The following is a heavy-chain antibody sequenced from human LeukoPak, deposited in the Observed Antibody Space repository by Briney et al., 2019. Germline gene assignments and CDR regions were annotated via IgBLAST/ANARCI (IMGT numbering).Heavy chain of an antibody. CDR2: INTDGSRT. Sequence: GGSLRLSCAASGFTFSNYWMHWVRQAPGKGLVWVSRINTDGSRTSYADSVKGRFTISRGNAKNTLYLQMNSLRDEDMAVYYCARDRNSMMRAWFDPWGQGTLVTVSS. D-gene: IGHD2/OR15-2a*01. V-gene: IGHV3-74*01. CDR3: ARDRNSMMRAWFDP. J-gene: IGHJ5*02. CDR1: GFTFSNYW.